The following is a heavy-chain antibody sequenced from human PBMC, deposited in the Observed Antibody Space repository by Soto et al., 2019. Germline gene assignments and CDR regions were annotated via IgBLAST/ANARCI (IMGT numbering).Heavy chain of an antibody. D-gene: IGHD2-15*01. J-gene: IGHJ4*02. V-gene: IGHV3-48*01. Sequence: GGSLRLSCAVSGFTFSSYSMNWVRQAPGKGLEWVSFISSSGSPIYYADSVKGRFTISRDNAKNSLYLQMNSLRAEDTAVYYFVKGGYCSGGSCSLLPFDYWGQGTLVTVSS. CDR3: VKGGYCSGGSCSLLPFDY. CDR2: ISSSGSPI. CDR1: GFTFSSYS.